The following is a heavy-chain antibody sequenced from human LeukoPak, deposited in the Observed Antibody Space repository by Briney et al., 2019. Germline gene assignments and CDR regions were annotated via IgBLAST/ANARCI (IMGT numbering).Heavy chain of an antibody. CDR3: ARWYSTLNWFDP. CDR2: IYHSGST. CDR1: GYSISSGYY. Sequence: SETLSLTCTVSGYSISSGYYWGWIRQPPGKGLEWIGSIYHSGSTYYNPSLKSRVTISVDTSKNQFSLKLSSVTAADTAVYYCARWYSTLNWFDPWGQGTLVTVSS. V-gene: IGHV4-38-2*02. D-gene: IGHD6-13*01. J-gene: IGHJ5*02.